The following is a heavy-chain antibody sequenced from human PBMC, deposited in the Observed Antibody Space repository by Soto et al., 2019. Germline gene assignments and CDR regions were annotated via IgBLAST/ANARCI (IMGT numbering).Heavy chain of an antibody. J-gene: IGHJ3*02. Sequence: EVQLVESGGGLVKPGGSLRLSCAASGFTFSSYSMNWVRQAPGKGLEWVSSISSSSSYIYYADSVKGRFTISRDNAKNSPYLQMNSLRAEDTAVYYCAGGGGSGSYYGAFDIWGQGTMVTVSS. D-gene: IGHD1-26*01. CDR1: GFTFSSYS. CDR3: AGGGGSGSYYGAFDI. CDR2: ISSSSSYI. V-gene: IGHV3-21*01.